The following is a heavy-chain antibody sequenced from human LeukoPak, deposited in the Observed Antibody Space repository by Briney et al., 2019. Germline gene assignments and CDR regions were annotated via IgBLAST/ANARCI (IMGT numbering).Heavy chain of an antibody. CDR2: ISGSGGST. V-gene: IGHV3-23*01. CDR3: AKDPCGDCYIDY. J-gene: IGHJ4*02. D-gene: IGHD2-21*01. Sequence: PGGSLRLSCAASGFTFSSYAMTWVRQALGTGLEWVSSISGSGGSTYYADSVKGRFTISRDNSKNTLYLQMNSLRAEDTAVYYCAKDPCGDCYIDYWGQGTLVTVSS. CDR1: GFTFSSYA.